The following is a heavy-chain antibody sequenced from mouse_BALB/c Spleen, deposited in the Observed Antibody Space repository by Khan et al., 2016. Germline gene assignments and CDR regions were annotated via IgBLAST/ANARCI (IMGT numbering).Heavy chain of an antibody. D-gene: IGHD1-1*01. V-gene: IGHV4-1*02. CDR3: ARLYYYGSSDY. Sequence: EVKLLESGGGLVQPGGSLKLSCAASGFDFSRYWMSWVRQAPGKGLEWIEEINPDSSTINYTPSLKDKFIISRDNAKNTLYLQMSKVRSEDTALYYCARLYYYGSSDYWGQGTTLTVSS. CDR1: GFDFSRYW. CDR2: INPDSSTI. J-gene: IGHJ2*01.